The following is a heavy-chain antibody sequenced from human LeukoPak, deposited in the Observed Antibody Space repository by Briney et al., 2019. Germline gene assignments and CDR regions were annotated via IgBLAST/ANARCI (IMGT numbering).Heavy chain of an antibody. V-gene: IGHV4-38-2*02. CDR3: ARDNYDILTGYDPFDY. Sequence: SETLSLTCTVSGYSISSGYLWGWIRQPPGQGLEWIGSIDGSGSSYYNPSLKSRVTISVDTSKNQFSLKLSSVTAADTAVYYCARDNYDILTGYDPFDYWGQGTLVTVSS. D-gene: IGHD3-9*01. J-gene: IGHJ4*02. CDR1: GYSISSGYL. CDR2: IDGSGSS.